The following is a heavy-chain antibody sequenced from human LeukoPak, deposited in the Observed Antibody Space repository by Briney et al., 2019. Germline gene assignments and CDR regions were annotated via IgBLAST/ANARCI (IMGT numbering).Heavy chain of an antibody. J-gene: IGHJ4*02. D-gene: IGHD6-13*01. CDR1: GASISSYH. CDR3: ARVRGSSWSHFDY. CDR2: IYYSGNT. Sequence: PSETLSLTCTVSGASISSYHWSWIRQPPGKGLEWFGYIYYSGNTNYNPSLKSRVTISIDTSKNQFSLKLSSVTAADTAVYYCARVRGSSWSHFDYWGQGILVTVSS. V-gene: IGHV4-59*01.